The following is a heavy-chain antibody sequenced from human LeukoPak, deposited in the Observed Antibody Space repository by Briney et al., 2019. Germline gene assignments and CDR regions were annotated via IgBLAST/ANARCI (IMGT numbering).Heavy chain of an antibody. D-gene: IGHD6-19*01. J-gene: IGHJ5*02. CDR2: IYYRGST. V-gene: IGHV4-39*07. CDR1: GGSISSTIYY. CDR3: ARDSRSGWGNRFDP. Sequence: SETLSLTCTVSGGSISSTIYYWGWIRQPPGKGLEWIGSIYYRGSTYYNPSLKSRVAISVDTSKNQFSLKLSSVTAADTAVYYCARDSRSGWGNRFDPWGQGTLVTVSS.